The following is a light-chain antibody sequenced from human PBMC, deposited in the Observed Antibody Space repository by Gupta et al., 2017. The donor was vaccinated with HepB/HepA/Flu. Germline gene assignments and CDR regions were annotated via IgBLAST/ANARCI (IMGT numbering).Light chain of an antibody. CDR3: QQYTNNSPIT. J-gene: IGKJ4*01. V-gene: IGKV1-5*03. CDR1: QSISSW. Sequence: SASVGDRVTITCRASQSISSWLAWYQQKPEKAPKLLIYKSSTLESGVPSRFSGSGSGTDFTLTISSRQPDDFATYYCQQYTNNSPITFGGGTKVEIK. CDR2: KSS.